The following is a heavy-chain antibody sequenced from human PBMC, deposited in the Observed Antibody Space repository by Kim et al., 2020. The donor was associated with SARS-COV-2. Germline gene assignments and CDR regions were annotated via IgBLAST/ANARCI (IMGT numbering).Heavy chain of an antibody. Sequence: GGSLRLSCAASGFTFSDYYMSWIRQAPGKGLEWVSYISSSGSTIYYADSVKGRFTISRDNAKNSLYLQMNSLRAEDTAAYYCARSRGYSGYDYFSYYYGMDVWGQGTTVTVSS. CDR3: ARSRGYSGYDYFSYYYGMDV. D-gene: IGHD5-12*01. V-gene: IGHV3-11*01. CDR2: ISSSGSTI. J-gene: IGHJ6*02. CDR1: GFTFSDYY.